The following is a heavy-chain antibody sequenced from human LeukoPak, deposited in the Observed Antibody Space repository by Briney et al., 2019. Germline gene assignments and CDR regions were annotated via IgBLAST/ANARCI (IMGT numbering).Heavy chain of an antibody. V-gene: IGHV4-34*01. J-gene: IGHJ4*02. CDR1: GGSFSGYY. Sequence: SETLSLTCAVYGGSFSGYYWSWIRQPPGKGLEWMGETNHSGSANYNPSLKSRVTISVDTSKNQFSLKLSSVTAADTALYYCARLSQMGPGYSSGWYYFDYWGQGTLVTVSS. CDR2: TNHSGSA. CDR3: ARLSQMGPGYSSGWYYFDY. D-gene: IGHD6-19*01.